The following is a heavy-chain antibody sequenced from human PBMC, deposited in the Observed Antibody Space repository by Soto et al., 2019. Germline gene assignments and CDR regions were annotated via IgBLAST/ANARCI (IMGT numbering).Heavy chain of an antibody. J-gene: IGHJ4*02. D-gene: IGHD3-3*01. CDR3: ARRTGIFGVATAGFDS. Sequence: ASVKVSGKASGYTFTSYAMHWVLQAPGQRLEWMGWINAGNGNTKYSQKFQGRVTITRDTSASTAYMELSSLGSEDTAVYYCARRTGIFGVATAGFDSWGQGPSVTISS. CDR2: INAGNGNT. V-gene: IGHV1-3*01. CDR1: GYTFTSYA.